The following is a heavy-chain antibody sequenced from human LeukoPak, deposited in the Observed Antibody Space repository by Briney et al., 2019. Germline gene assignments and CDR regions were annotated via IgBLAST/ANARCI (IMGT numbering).Heavy chain of an antibody. Sequence: GGSLRLSCAASGFTFSSYSMNWVRQAPGKGLEWVSSISSSSSYIYYADSVKGRFTISRDNAKNSLYLQMNSLRAEDTAVYYCARDGPVGYYYMDVWGKGTTVTVSS. CDR1: GFTFSSYS. V-gene: IGHV3-21*01. CDR3: ARDGPVGYYYMDV. CDR2: ISSSSSYI. J-gene: IGHJ6*03.